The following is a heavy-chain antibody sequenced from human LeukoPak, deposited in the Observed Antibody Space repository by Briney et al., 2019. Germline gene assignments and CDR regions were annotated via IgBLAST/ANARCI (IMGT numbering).Heavy chain of an antibody. CDR1: GLTFSSYG. Sequence: GGSLRLSCAASGLTFSSYGMSWVRRAPGKGLEWVSAISGSGVNTYYADSVKGRFTISRDNSKNTLYLQMNSLRAEDTAVYYCAKVSNELWPSGYWGQGTLVTVSS. D-gene: IGHD3-16*01. CDR3: AKVSNELWPSGY. V-gene: IGHV3-23*01. CDR2: ISGSGVNT. J-gene: IGHJ4*02.